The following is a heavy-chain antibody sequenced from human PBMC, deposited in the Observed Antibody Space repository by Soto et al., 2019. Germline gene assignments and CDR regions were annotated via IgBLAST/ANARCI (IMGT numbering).Heavy chain of an antibody. CDR2: INAGNGNT. Sequence: ASVKVSCKASGYTFTNYAMHWVRQAPGQRLEWMGWINAGNGNTKYSQKFQGRVTITRDTSASTAYMELSSLRSEDTAVYYCARVSGYYLPDYRSQGTLVPVSS. CDR1: GYTFTNYA. J-gene: IGHJ4*02. CDR3: ARVSGYYLPDY. D-gene: IGHD5-12*01. V-gene: IGHV1-3*01.